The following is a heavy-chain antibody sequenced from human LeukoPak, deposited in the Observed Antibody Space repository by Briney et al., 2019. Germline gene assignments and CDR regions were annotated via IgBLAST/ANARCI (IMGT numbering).Heavy chain of an antibody. D-gene: IGHD3-22*01. Sequence: PGGSLRLSCGASGFTLSDHYMDWVRQAPGKGPEWVGRSRNKDNNYNTEYAASVKGRFTISRDDSKNSLFLQMNSLKIEDTAVYYCARAGDYYSTGDCWGQGTLVTVSS. V-gene: IGHV3-72*01. CDR1: GFTLSDHY. CDR3: ARAGDYYSTGDC. J-gene: IGHJ4*02. CDR2: SRNKDNNYNT.